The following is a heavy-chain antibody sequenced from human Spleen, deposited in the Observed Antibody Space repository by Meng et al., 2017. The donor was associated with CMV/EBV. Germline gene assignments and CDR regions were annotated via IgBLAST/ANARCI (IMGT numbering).Heavy chain of an antibody. CDR3: AREWPHVYVLYYYYGFDV. D-gene: IGHD3-10*02. J-gene: IGHJ6*02. CDR2: LSNDGNNK. CDR1: GFTFSSYA. Sequence: GESLKISCAASGFTFSSYALHWVRQAPGKGLEWVAVLSNDGNNKYYADSVKGRFTISRDKSKNTLYLQMNSLRAENTAVYYCAREWPHVYVLYYYYGFDVWVQGTAVTVSS. V-gene: IGHV3-30*01.